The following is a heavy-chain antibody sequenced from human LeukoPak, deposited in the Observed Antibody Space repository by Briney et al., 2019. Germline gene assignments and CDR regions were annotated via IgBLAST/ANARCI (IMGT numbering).Heavy chain of an antibody. J-gene: IGHJ3*02. Sequence: SETLSLTCTVSGGSVSSYYWSWIRQPPGKGLEWIGYIYYSGSTNYNPSLKSRVTISVDTSKNQFSLKLSSVTAADTAVYYRAREGGYYYDSSGYYSSAFDIWGQGTMVTVSS. V-gene: IGHV4-59*02. CDR1: GGSVSSYY. D-gene: IGHD3-22*01. CDR3: AREGGYYYDSSGYYSSAFDI. CDR2: IYYSGST.